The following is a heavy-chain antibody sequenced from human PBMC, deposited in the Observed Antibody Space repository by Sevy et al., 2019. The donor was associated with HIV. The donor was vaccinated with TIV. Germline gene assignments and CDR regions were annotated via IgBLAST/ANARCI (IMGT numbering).Heavy chain of an antibody. D-gene: IGHD2-21*02. Sequence: ASVKVSCKASGYTFTTYGITWVRQAPGQGLEWMGWISTYNSITNYAQKLQGRVTMTTDPSTITAYMELRSLRSDDTAVYYGARSTQVTGRNNWFDPWGQGTLVTVSS. J-gene: IGHJ5*02. CDR2: ISTYNSIT. V-gene: IGHV1-18*01. CDR3: ARSTQVTGRNNWFDP. CDR1: GYTFTTYG.